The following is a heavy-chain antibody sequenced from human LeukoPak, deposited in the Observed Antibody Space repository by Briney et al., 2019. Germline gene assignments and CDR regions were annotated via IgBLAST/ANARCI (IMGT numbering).Heavy chain of an antibody. V-gene: IGHV3-30*02. CDR1: GFTFSSYG. CDR2: IRYDGSNK. CDR3: ARADWGSVDY. J-gene: IGHJ4*02. D-gene: IGHD7-27*01. Sequence: SGGSLRLSCAASGFTFSSYGMHWVRQAPGKGLEWVAFIRYDGSNKYYADSVKGRFTISRDNSKNTLYLQMNSLRAEDTAVYYCARADWGSVDYWGQGTLVTVSS.